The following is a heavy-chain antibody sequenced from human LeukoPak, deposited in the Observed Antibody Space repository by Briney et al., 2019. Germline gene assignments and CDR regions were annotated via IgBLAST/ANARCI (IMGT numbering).Heavy chain of an antibody. Sequence: SQTLSLTCAISGDTVSSNSATWNWIRQSPSRGLEWLGRAYYRSKWYKYYAVSVKGRITINPDTSKNQFSLQLNSVTPEDTAVYYCARGPSYFQHWGQGTLVTVSS. CDR2: AYYRSKWYK. CDR3: ARGPSYFQH. CDR1: GDTVSSNSAT. J-gene: IGHJ1*01. V-gene: IGHV6-1*01.